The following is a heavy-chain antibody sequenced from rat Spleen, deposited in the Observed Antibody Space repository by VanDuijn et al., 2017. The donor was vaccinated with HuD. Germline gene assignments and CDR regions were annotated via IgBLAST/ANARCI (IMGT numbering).Heavy chain of an antibody. J-gene: IGHJ2*01. CDR1: GFSLTSYN. CDR2: IWTGGST. Sequence: QVQLKESGPGLVQPSQTLSLTCTVSGFSLTSYNVPWVRQPPGKGLEGMGIIWTGGSTDYSSALKSRLTISRDNSKSQVFLKMNSLQTEDTATYYCARLSLGPDYWGQGVMVTVSS. D-gene: IGHD5-1*01. CDR3: ARLSLGPDY. V-gene: IGHV2-30*01.